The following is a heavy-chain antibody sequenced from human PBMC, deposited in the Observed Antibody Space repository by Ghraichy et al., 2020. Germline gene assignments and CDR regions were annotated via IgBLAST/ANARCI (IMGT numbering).Heavy chain of an antibody. CDR2: IYYSGST. V-gene: IGHV4-59*01. CDR3: ARGFFGHDYGGNSPGYYFDY. D-gene: IGHD4-23*01. CDR1: GGSISSYY. Sequence: SQTLSLTCTVSGGSISSYYWSWIRQPPGKGLEWIGYIYYSGSTNYNPSLKSRVTISVDTSKNQFSLKLSSVTAADTAVYYCARGFFGHDYGGNSPGYYFDYWGQGTLVTVSS. J-gene: IGHJ4*02.